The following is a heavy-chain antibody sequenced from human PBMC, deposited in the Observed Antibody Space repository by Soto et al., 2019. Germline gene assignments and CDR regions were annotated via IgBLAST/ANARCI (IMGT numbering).Heavy chain of an antibody. CDR2: IYHSGIN. J-gene: IGHJ5*02. Sequence: PSETLSLTCAVYGGSFSGYYWNWVRQPPGGGLEWIGEIYHSGINNYKASLKSRVTMSVDKTKNDVSLKLTSVTAADTAVYYCARVLRGWFDPWGQGTPVTVSS. CDR3: ARVLRGWFDP. CDR1: GGSFSGYY. V-gene: IGHV4-34*01.